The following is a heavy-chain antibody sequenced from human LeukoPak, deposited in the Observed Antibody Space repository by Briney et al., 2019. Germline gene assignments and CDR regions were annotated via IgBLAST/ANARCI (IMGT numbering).Heavy chain of an antibody. V-gene: IGHV3-72*01. D-gene: IGHD3-10*01. Sequence: PGGSLRLSCAASGFTFSPHYMDWVRQSPGQGLEWVGLIRNKADGYTTIYAASVKGRFTISRDDSKNSVYLQMVSLKTEDTAVYYCGDLGSAGTDHWGQGTLVTVSS. CDR1: GFTFSPHY. CDR2: IRNKADGYTT. CDR3: GDLGSAGTDH. J-gene: IGHJ4*02.